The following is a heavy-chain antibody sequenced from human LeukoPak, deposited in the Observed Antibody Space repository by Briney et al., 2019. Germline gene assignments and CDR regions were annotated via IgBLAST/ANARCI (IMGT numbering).Heavy chain of an antibody. D-gene: IGHD6-19*01. V-gene: IGHV1-69*13. CDR2: IIPIFGTA. CDR1: GGTFSSYA. J-gene: IGHJ5*02. Sequence: SVKVSCKASGGTFSSYAISWVRQAPGQGLEWMGGIIPIFGTANYAQKFQGRVTITADESTSTAYMELSSLRSEDTAVYYCARSRAYSSGWYSPMDNNNWFDPWGQGTLVTVSS. CDR3: ARSRAYSSGWYSPMDNNNWFDP.